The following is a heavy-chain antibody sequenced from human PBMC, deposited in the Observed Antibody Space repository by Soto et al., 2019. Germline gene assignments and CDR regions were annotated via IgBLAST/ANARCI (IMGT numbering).Heavy chain of an antibody. CDR1: GYTFNGYY. CDR3: ARELERRYGPWFDP. J-gene: IGHJ5*02. V-gene: IGHV1-2*04. Sequence: ASVKVSCKASGYTFNGYYMHWVRQAPGQGLEWMGWINPNSGGTNYAQKFQGWVTMTRDTSISTAYMELSRLRSDDTAVYYCARELERRYGPWFDPWGQGTLVTVSS. D-gene: IGHD1-1*01. CDR2: INPNSGGT.